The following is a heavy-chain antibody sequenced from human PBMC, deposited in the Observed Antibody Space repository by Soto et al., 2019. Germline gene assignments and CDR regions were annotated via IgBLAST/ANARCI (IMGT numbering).Heavy chain of an antibody. D-gene: IGHD3-3*01. Sequence: PGGSLRLSCAASGFTFSSYAMSWVRQAPGKGLEWVSALSGSGGSTYYADSVKGRFTISRDNSKNTLYLQMNTLRAEDTAVYYCAKPYDFWSGYYTEDYWGQGTLVTVSS. J-gene: IGHJ4*02. CDR1: GFTFSSYA. V-gene: IGHV3-23*01. CDR3: AKPYDFWSGYYTEDY. CDR2: LSGSGGST.